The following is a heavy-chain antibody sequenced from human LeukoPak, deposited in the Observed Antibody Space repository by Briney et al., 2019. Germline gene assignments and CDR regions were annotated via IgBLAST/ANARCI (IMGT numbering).Heavy chain of an antibody. CDR2: ISGSGGST. Sequence: GGSLRLSCAASGFTFSSYAMSWGRQAPGKGLEWVSAISGSGGSTYYADSVKGRFTISRDNSKNTLYLQMNSLRAEDTAVYYCAKVSRFGELLWGYFDYWGQGTLVTVSS. D-gene: IGHD3-10*01. CDR1: GFTFSSYA. J-gene: IGHJ4*03. CDR3: AKVSRFGELLWGYFDY. V-gene: IGHV3-23*01.